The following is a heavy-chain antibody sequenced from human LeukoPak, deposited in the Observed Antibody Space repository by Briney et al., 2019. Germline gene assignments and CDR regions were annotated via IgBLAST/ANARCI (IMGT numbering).Heavy chain of an antibody. Sequence: GASVKVSCKVSGYTLTELSMHWVRQAPGKGLEWMGGFDPEDGETIYAQKFQGRVTMTEDTSTDTAYMELSSLRTEDTAVYYCATDPGGTTGTSRFDPWGQGTLVTVSS. CDR3: ATDPGGTTGTSRFDP. D-gene: IGHD1-1*01. V-gene: IGHV1-24*01. CDR1: GYTLTELS. CDR2: FDPEDGET. J-gene: IGHJ5*02.